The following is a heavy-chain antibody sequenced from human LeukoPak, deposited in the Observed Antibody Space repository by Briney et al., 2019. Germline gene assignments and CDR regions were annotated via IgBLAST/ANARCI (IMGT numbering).Heavy chain of an antibody. CDR3: ARVTWGSGGSFGEYYYDY. D-gene: IGHD2-15*01. CDR2: MNPNSGNT. J-gene: IGHJ4*02. V-gene: IGHV1-8*03. CDR1: GYTFTSYD. Sequence: GASVKVSCXASGYTFTSYDINWVRQATGQGLEWMGWMNPNSGNTGYAQKFQGRVTITRNTSISTAYMELSSLRSEDTAVYYCARVTWGSGGSFGEYYYDYWGQGTLVTVSS.